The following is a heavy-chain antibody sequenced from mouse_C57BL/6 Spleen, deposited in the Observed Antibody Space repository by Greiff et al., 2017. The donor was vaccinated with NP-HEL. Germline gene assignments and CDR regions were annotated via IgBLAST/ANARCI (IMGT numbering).Heavy chain of an antibody. CDR3: ARSHYGSSSPYFDY. D-gene: IGHD1-1*01. Sequence: QVQLQQSGPELVKPGASVKISCKASGYAFSSSWMNWVKQRPGKGLEWIGRIYPGDGDTNYNGKFKGKATLTADKSSSTAYMQLSSLTSEDSAVYFCARSHYGSSSPYFDYWGQGTTLTVSS. CDR2: IYPGDGDT. V-gene: IGHV1-82*01. CDR1: GYAFSSSW. J-gene: IGHJ2*01.